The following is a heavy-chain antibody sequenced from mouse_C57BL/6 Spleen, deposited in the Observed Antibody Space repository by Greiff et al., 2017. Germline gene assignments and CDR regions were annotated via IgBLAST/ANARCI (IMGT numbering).Heavy chain of an antibody. J-gene: IGHJ1*03. CDR2: IYPGDGDT. CDR3: AREDSQSGYFDV. CDR1: GYAFSSYW. V-gene: IGHV1-80*01. Sequence: VQLQQSGAELVKPGASVKISCKASGYAFSSYWMNWVKQRPGKGLEWIGQIYPGDGDTNYNGKFKGKATLTADKSSSTAYMQLSSLTSEDSAVYFCAREDSQSGYFDVWGTGTTVTVSS.